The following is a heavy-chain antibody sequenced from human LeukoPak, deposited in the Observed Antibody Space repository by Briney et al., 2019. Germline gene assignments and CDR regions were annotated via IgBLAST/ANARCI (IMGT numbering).Heavy chain of an antibody. V-gene: IGHV3-48*01. CDR1: GFTLRSYS. CDR2: ISSSSSTI. Sequence: GGSLRLSCAASGFTLRSYSMNWVRQAPGKGLEWVSYISSSSSTIYYADSVKGRFTISRDNAKNSLYLQMNSLRAEDTAVYYCARGALVATIYYYYYMDVWGKGTTVTVSS. CDR3: ARGALVATIYYYYYMDV. J-gene: IGHJ6*03. D-gene: IGHD5-12*01.